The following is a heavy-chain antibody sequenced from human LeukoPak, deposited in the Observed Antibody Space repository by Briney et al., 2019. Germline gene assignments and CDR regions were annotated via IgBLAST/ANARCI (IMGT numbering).Heavy chain of an antibody. Sequence: SVKVSCKASGGTFSNYAISWVRQAPGQGLEWMGGIIPIFGTANYAQKFQGRVTITTDESTSTAYMELSSLRSEGTAVYYCAREAGYSSGWDYWGQGTLVTVSS. V-gene: IGHV1-69*05. CDR1: GGTFSNYA. D-gene: IGHD6-19*01. J-gene: IGHJ4*02. CDR3: AREAGYSSGWDY. CDR2: IIPIFGTA.